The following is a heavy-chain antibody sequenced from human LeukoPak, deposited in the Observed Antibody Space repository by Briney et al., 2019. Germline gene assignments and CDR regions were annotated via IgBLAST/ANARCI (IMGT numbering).Heavy chain of an antibody. CDR2: IYYSGST. Sequence: SETLSLTCTVYGGSISSYYWSWIRQPPGMGLEWIGYIYYSGSTNYNPSLRSRVTISVDTSKNQFSLKLSSVTAADTAVYFFARHWFYGFWSVVNWGQGTLVTVSS. V-gene: IGHV4-59*01. D-gene: IGHD3-3*01. J-gene: IGHJ4*02. CDR3: ARHWFYGFWSVVN. CDR1: GGSISSYY.